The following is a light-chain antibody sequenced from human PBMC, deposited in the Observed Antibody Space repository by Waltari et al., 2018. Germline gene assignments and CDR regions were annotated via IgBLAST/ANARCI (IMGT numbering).Light chain of an antibody. Sequence: EIVLTQSPATLSLSPGERATLSCRASQSVRRYLAWYQQKPGQAPRLLIYDTSNGASGIPARFSGSGSGTDFSLSISSLETEDFAVYYCQQRHNWPLTFGGGTKVEIK. J-gene: IGKJ4*01. CDR1: QSVRRY. CDR3: QQRHNWPLT. CDR2: DTS. V-gene: IGKV3-11*01.